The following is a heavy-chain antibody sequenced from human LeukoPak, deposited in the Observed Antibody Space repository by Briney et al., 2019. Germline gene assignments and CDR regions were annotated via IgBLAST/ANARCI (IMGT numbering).Heavy chain of an antibody. D-gene: IGHD3-10*01. CDR2: ISSSGSTI. CDR3: ARSYYGSGSYLFPY. J-gene: IGHJ4*02. Sequence: GWALRVSCAASGFTFSDYYMSWLRQARGRGVEWVSYISSSGSTIYYADSVKGRFTISRDNAKNALYLQMNSLRAEDTAVYYCARSYYGSGSYLFPYWGQGTLVTVSS. CDR1: GFTFSDYY. V-gene: IGHV3-11*01.